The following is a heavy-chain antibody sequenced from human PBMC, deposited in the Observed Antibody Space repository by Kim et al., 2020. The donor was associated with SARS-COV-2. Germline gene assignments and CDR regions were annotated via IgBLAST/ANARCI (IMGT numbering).Heavy chain of an antibody. D-gene: IGHD1-26*01. V-gene: IGHV1-46*01. Sequence: YAHKFQVRVTMTSSTSASTVYMELTSLRSDDTAVYYCAREREATYYFDYWGQGTLVTVSS. J-gene: IGHJ4*02. CDR3: AREREATYYFDY.